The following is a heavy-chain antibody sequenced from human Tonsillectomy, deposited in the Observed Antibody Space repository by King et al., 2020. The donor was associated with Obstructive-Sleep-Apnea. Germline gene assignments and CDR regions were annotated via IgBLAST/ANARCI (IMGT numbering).Heavy chain of an antibody. CDR2: ISWNSGSI. D-gene: IGHD2-2*01. Sequence: VQLVESGGGLVQPGRSLRLSCAASGFTFDDYAMHWVRQAPGKGLEWVSGISWNSGSIGYADSVKGRFTISRDNAKNSLYLQMNSLRAEDTALYYCAKDIPYCSSTSCYEGSDYWGQGTLVTVSS. J-gene: IGHJ4*02. CDR1: GFTFDDYA. V-gene: IGHV3-9*01. CDR3: AKDIPYCSSTSCYEGSDY.